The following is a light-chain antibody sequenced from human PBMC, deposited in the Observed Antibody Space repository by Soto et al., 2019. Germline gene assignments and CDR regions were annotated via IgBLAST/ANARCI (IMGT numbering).Light chain of an antibody. Sequence: EIAMTQSPATLSVSPGERATLSCRASQSVSSNLAWYQQKLGQAPRLLIYGASTRATGIPARFSGSESGTEFTLTISSLQSEDFAVYYCQQYDIWPFTFGPGTKVDIK. CDR2: GAS. V-gene: IGKV3-15*01. J-gene: IGKJ3*01. CDR1: QSVSSN. CDR3: QQYDIWPFT.